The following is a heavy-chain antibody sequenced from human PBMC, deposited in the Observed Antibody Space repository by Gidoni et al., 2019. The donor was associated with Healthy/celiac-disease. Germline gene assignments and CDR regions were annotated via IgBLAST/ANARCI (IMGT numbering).Heavy chain of an antibody. J-gene: IGHJ5*02. Sequence: QVQLQQSGPGLVKPSQTLSLTCAIPGDSVSSNSSAWNWIRQSPSRGLEWLGRTYYRSKWYNDYAVSVKSRITINPDTSKNQFSLQLNSVTPEDTAVYYCARDVGSSWYRGGWFDPWGQGTLVTVSS. CDR2: TYYRSKWYN. CDR3: ARDVGSSWYRGGWFDP. CDR1: GDSVSSNSSA. V-gene: IGHV6-1*01. D-gene: IGHD6-13*01.